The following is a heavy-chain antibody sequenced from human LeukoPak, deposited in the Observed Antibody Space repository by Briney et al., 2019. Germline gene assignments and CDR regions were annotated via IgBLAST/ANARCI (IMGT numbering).Heavy chain of an antibody. CDR2: IYYSGST. CDR1: GGSISSSSYY. D-gene: IGHD3-16*01. J-gene: IGHJ4*02. CDR3: ARGGGPPSYLDC. Sequence: SETLSLTCTVSGGSISSSSYYWVWIRQPPGKGLEWIGSIYYSGSTYYNPTLKSRVTISVDTTKNQFPLKMSTVTAAGTSVYYCARGGGPPSYLDCWGQGTLVTV. V-gene: IGHV4-39*06.